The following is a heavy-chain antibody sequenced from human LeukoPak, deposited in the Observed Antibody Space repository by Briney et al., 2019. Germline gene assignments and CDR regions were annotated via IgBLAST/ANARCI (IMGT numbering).Heavy chain of an antibody. J-gene: IGHJ4*02. CDR3: AKDPHSGSYEYYFDY. CDR1: GFTFSSYA. CDR2: ISYDGSNK. D-gene: IGHD1-26*01. Sequence: GGSLRLSCAASGFTFSSYAMHWVRQAPGKGLEWVAVISYDGSNKYYADSVKGRFTISRDNSKNTLYLQMNSLRAEDTAVYYCAKDPHSGSYEYYFDYWGQGTLVTVSS. V-gene: IGHV3-30-3*01.